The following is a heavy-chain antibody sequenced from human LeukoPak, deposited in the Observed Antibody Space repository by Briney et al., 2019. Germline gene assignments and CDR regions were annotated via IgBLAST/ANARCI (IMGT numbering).Heavy chain of an antibody. J-gene: IGHJ6*03. Sequence: SETLSLTCTVSGGSISSYYWSWIRQPPGKGLEWIGYIYYSGSTNYNPSLKSRVTISVDTSKNQFSLKLSSVTAADTAVYYCARDGRIAARHYYYMDVGGKGPTVTVSS. CDR2: IYYSGST. D-gene: IGHD6-13*01. CDR1: GGSISSYY. CDR3: ARDGRIAARHYYYMDV. V-gene: IGHV4-59*12.